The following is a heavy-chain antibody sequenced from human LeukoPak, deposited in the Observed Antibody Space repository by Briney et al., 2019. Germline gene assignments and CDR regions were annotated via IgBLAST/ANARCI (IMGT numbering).Heavy chain of an antibody. Sequence: GGSLRLSCAASGFTFSSYSMYWVRQAPGKGLEWVSSISSSSSYIYYADSVKGRFTISRDNAKNSLYLQMNSLRAEDTAVYYCARSLGGDSGHEWGQGTLVTVSS. CDR1: GFTFSSYS. V-gene: IGHV3-21*01. J-gene: IGHJ4*02. CDR3: ARSLGGDSGHE. CDR2: ISSSSSYI. D-gene: IGHD5-12*01.